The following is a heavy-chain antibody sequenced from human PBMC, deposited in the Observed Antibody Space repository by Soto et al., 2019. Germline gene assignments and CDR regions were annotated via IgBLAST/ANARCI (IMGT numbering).Heavy chain of an antibody. CDR3: ARSMITFGGVIFYFDY. CDR2: IWYDGSNK. D-gene: IGHD3-16*01. J-gene: IGHJ4*02. CDR1: GFTFSSYG. Sequence: GGSLRLSCAASGFTFSSYGMHWVRQAPGKGLEWVAVIWYDGSNKYYADSVKGRFTISRDNSKNTLYLQMNSLRAEDTAVYYCARSMITFGGVIFYFDYWGQGTLVTVSS. V-gene: IGHV3-33*01.